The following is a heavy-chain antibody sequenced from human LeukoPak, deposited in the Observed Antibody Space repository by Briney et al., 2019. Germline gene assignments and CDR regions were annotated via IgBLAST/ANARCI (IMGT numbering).Heavy chain of an antibody. CDR2: ISGSGGST. D-gene: IGHD2-8*01. Sequence: GGSLRLSCAASGFTFSSFPMTWVRLAPGKGLEWVSTISGSGGSTYYAESVKGRFTISRDNSKNTLYLQMNSLRGEDTALYYCAKDLAGCSDSWGQGTLVTVSS. CDR3: AKDLAGCSDS. V-gene: IGHV3-23*01. CDR1: GFTFSSFP. J-gene: IGHJ4*02.